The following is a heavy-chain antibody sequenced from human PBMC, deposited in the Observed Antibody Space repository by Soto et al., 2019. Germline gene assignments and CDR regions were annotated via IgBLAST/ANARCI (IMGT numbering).Heavy chain of an antibody. CDR3: ARSTVTTSGYIDY. Sequence: PSETLSLTCTVSGGSISSGGYYWSWIRQHPGKDLEWIGYIYYSGSTYYNPSLKSRVTISVDTSKNQFSLKLSSVTAADTAVYYCARSTVTTSGYIDYWGQGTLVTVSS. J-gene: IGHJ4*02. D-gene: IGHD4-4*01. CDR1: GGSISSGGYY. CDR2: IYYSGST. V-gene: IGHV4-31*03.